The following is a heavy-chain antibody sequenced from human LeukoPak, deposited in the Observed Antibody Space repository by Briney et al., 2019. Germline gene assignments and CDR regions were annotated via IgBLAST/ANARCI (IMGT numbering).Heavy chain of an antibody. V-gene: IGHV4-4*07. J-gene: IGHJ5*02. Sequence: PSETLSLTCTVSGGSISSYYWSWIRQPAGKGLEWIGRIYTSGSTNYNPSLKSRVTISVDSSKNQFSLTLTSVTAADTAMYYCARNISAFVRGARGNWFDPWGQGTLVIVSS. CDR3: ARNISAFVRGARGNWFDP. CDR1: GGSISSYY. CDR2: IYTSGST. D-gene: IGHD3-22*01.